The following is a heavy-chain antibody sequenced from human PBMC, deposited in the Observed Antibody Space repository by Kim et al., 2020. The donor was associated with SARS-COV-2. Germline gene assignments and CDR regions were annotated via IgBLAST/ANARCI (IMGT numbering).Heavy chain of an antibody. J-gene: IGHJ3*02. CDR3: AKDRRLGELSYAFDI. Sequence: DSVKGRFTISRDNAKNSLYLQMNSLRAEDTALYYCAKDRRLGELSYAFDIWGQGTMVTVSS. D-gene: IGHD3-16*02. V-gene: IGHV3-9*01.